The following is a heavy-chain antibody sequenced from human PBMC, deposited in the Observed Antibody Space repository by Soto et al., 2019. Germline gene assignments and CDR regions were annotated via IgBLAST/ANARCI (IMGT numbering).Heavy chain of an antibody. D-gene: IGHD2-15*01. CDR1: GGSVSSGSYY. V-gene: IGHV4-61*01. Sequence: PSETLSLTCTVSGGSVSSGSYYWSWIRQPPGKGLEWIGYIYYSGSTNYNPSLKSRVTISVDTSKNQFSLKLSSVTAADTAMYYCARGRDCSGGSCYSVWFDPWGQGTLVTVSS. CDR3: ARGRDCSGGSCYSVWFDP. CDR2: IYYSGST. J-gene: IGHJ5*02.